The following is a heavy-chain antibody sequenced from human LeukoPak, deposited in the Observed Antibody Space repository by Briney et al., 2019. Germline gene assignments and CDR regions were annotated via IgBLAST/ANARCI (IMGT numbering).Heavy chain of an antibody. CDR1: GGSISSGGYY. Sequence: PSQTLSLTCTVSGGSISSGGYYWSWTRQHPGKGLEWIGYIYYSGSTYYNPSLKSRVTISVDTSKNQFSLKLSSVTAADTAVYYCARDRGSHPPYYFDYWGQGTLVTVSS. CDR2: IYYSGST. J-gene: IGHJ4*02. V-gene: IGHV4-31*03. D-gene: IGHD3-10*01. CDR3: ARDRGSHPPYYFDY.